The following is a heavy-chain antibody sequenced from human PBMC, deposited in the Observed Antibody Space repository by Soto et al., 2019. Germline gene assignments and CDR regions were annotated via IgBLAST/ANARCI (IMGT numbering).Heavy chain of an antibody. Sequence: PSETLSLTCTVSGGAISSGGYCWSWIRQRPGKGLEWIGYIYYTGDIYYSPSLKSRLSISLDTSKNQFSLKLTSVTAADTAVYYCARHRVTMIRGVYYYYGMDVWGPGTTVTVSS. J-gene: IGHJ6*02. V-gene: IGHV4-31*03. CDR1: GGAISSGGYC. CDR3: ARHRVTMIRGVYYYYGMDV. CDR2: IYYTGDI. D-gene: IGHD3-10*01.